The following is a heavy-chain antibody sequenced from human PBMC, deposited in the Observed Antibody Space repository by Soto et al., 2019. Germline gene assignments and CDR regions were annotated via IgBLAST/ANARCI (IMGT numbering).Heavy chain of an antibody. D-gene: IGHD3-16*01. Sequence: QVQLVQSGAEVKKPGASVKVSCMASGYTFTGYFIHWVREVPGQGLEYMGWINPNTGGTDYAQKIQGRVTMTRDTSISTVFMAMKRLSSDDTAVYYCARVASWADREWFAPWGQGNLATVSS. V-gene: IGHV1-2*02. J-gene: IGHJ5*02. CDR2: INPNTGGT. CDR1: GYTFTGYF. CDR3: ARVASWADREWFAP.